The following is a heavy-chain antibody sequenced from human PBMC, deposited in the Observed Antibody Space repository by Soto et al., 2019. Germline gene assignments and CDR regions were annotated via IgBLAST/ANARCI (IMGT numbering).Heavy chain of an antibody. Sequence: QVQLVESGGGVVQPGRSLRLSCAASGFTFSSYGMHWVRQAPGKGLEWVAVIWYDGSNKYYADSVKGRFTISRDNSKNTLYLQMNSLRAEDTAVYYCARDRYSSTSCYVVSRGFSSGWYVFDYWGQGTLVTVSS. CDR2: IWYDGSNK. CDR1: GFTFSSYG. J-gene: IGHJ4*02. CDR3: ARDRYSSTSCYVVSRGFSSGWYVFDY. V-gene: IGHV3-33*01. D-gene: IGHD2-2*01.